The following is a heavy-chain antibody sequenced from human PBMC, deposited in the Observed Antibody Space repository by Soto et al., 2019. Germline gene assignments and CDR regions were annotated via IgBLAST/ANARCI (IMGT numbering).Heavy chain of an antibody. V-gene: IGHV1-8*01. D-gene: IGHD5-12*01. CDR1: GYTFTSYD. Sequence: SVKVSCKASGYTFTSYDINWVRQATGQGLEWMGWMNPNSGNTGYAQKFQGRVTMTRNTSISTAYMELSSLRSEDTAVYYCARGRNSGRVYKLYYFDYWGQGTLVTVSS. CDR3: ARGRNSGRVYKLYYFDY. J-gene: IGHJ4*02. CDR2: MNPNSGNT.